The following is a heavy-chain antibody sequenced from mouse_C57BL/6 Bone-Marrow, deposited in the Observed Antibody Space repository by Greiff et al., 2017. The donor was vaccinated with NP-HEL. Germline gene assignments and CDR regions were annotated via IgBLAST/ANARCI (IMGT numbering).Heavy chain of an antibody. J-gene: IGHJ2*01. Sequence: EVQRVESGEGLVKPGGSLKLSCAASGFTFSSYAMSWVRQTPEKRLEWVAYISSGGDYIYYADTVKGRFTISSDNARNTLYLQMSSLKSEDTAMYYCTRGAGLRDFDYWGQGTTLTVSS. CDR3: TRGAGLRDFDY. CDR2: ISSGGDYI. V-gene: IGHV5-9-1*02. D-gene: IGHD2-4*01. CDR1: GFTFSSYA.